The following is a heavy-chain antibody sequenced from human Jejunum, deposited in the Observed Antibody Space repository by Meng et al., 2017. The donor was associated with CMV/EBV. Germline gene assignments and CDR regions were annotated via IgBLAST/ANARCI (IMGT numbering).Heavy chain of an antibody. CDR1: GFTFSTYA. V-gene: IGHV3-23*01. CDR2: VSQGGTIT. D-gene: IGHD6-6*01. CDR3: AKLHPSTTSSFFDY. Sequence: VQLLECGGALIQPGGSLRLSCAASGFTFSTYAMTWVRQAPGKGLEWVSTVSQGGTITYYADSVKGRFTISRDNSKNTLYVQMNSLRAEDTAVYYCAKLHPSTTSSFFDYWGQGTLVTVSS. J-gene: IGHJ4*02.